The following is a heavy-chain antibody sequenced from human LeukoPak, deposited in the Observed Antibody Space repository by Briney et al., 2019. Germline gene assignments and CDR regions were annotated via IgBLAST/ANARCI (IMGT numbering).Heavy chain of an antibody. CDR1: GYSFTNYY. CDR3: ARDYGDYNYYYGMDV. D-gene: IGHD4-17*01. Sequence: SVKVSCKASGYSFTNYYLHWVRQAPGQGLEWMGGIIPIFGTANYAQKFQGRVTITADESTSTAYMELSSLRSEDTAVYYCARDYGDYNYYYGMDVWGQGTTVTVSS. J-gene: IGHJ6*02. CDR2: IIPIFGTA. V-gene: IGHV1-69*13.